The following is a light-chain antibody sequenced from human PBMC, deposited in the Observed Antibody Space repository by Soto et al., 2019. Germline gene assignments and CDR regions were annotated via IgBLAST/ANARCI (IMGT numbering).Light chain of an antibody. V-gene: IGLV2-14*01. CDR3: CSYTDIALDVV. CDR1: SSDIGDYDY. Sequence: LTQPASVSGSPGQSITISCTGTSSDIGDYDYVSWYQHLPGKAPKLLIFDVTHRPSGVSDRFSGSKSGNTASLTISGVRPEDEADYYCCSYTDIALDVVFGGGTQLTVL. CDR2: DVT. J-gene: IGLJ2*01.